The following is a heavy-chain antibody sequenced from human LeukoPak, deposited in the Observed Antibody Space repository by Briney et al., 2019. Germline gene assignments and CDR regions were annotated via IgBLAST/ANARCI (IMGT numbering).Heavy chain of an antibody. D-gene: IGHD3-3*01. CDR2: IIPIFGTA. CDR3: ARGDFWSGYYSDTYYYYMDV. Sequence: SVKVSCKASGGTFSSYAISWVRQAPGQGLEWMGGIIPIFGTANYAQKFQGRVTITTDESTSTAYMELSSLRSEDTAVYYCARGDFWSGYYSDTYYYYMDVWGKGTTVTVSS. V-gene: IGHV1-69*05. CDR1: GGTFSSYA. J-gene: IGHJ6*03.